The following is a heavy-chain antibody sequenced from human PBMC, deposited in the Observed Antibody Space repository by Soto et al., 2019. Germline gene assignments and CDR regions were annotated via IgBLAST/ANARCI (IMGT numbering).Heavy chain of an antibody. CDR3: ARDTSFYSDY. CDR2: ITPYNGNT. CDR1: NYTFITYG. Sequence: ASVKVSCKASNYTFITYGITWVRQAPGQGLEWVGWITPYNGNTNYGQNFQGRVTMTADTSTSTAYMELGSLTTDDTAVYYCARDTSFYSDYWGQGTRVTVSS. D-gene: IGHD2-2*01. V-gene: IGHV1-18*01. J-gene: IGHJ4*02.